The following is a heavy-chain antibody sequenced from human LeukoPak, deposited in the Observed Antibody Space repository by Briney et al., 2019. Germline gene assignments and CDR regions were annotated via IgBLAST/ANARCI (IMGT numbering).Heavy chain of an antibody. CDR1: GGTFSSYA. J-gene: IGHJ6*02. Sequence: GASVKVSCKASGGTFSSYAISWVRQAPGQGLEWMGRIIPILGIANYAQKIQGRVTITADKSTSTAYMELSSLRSEDTAVYYCAREYSSSWYYGMDVWGQGTTVTVSS. D-gene: IGHD6-13*01. V-gene: IGHV1-69*04. CDR3: AREYSSSWYYGMDV. CDR2: IIPILGIA.